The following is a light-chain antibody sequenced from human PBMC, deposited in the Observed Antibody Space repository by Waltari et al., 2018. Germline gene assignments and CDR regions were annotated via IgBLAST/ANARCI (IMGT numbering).Light chain of an antibody. V-gene: IGLV2-11*01. CDR2: DVD. CDR1: NSDVGAYNY. J-gene: IGLJ2*01. Sequence: QSAQTQPRSVSGSPGQSVTLSCTGTNSDVGAYNYVSWYQPRPGKAPKLVIYDVDNRPSGVPCRFSGSKAGNTASLTISGLQTDDEADYYCCSYAGRYTSVFGGGTKVTVL. CDR3: CSYAGRYTSV.